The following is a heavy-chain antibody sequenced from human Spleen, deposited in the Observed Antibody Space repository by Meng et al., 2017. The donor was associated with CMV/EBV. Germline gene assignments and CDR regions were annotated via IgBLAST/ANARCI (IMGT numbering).Heavy chain of an antibody. V-gene: IGHV3-21*01. CDR3: ARDAYCSSIRCYLGAGFFDY. Sequence: GESLKISCAASGFTFSNYSMNWVRQAPGKGLEWVSSISNSSSYIYYADSVKGRFTISRDSAKNSLYLQMNSLRAEDTAVYYCARDAYCSSIRCYLGAGFFDYWGQGTLVTVSS. CDR2: ISNSSSYI. D-gene: IGHD2-2*01. CDR1: GFTFSNYS. J-gene: IGHJ4*02.